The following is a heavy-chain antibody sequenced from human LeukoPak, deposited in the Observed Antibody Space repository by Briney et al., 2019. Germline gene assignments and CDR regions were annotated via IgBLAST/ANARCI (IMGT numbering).Heavy chain of an antibody. CDR3: ARNAYGGDIFDY. CDR1: GFTFSSYG. Sequence: PGRSLRLSCAASGFTFSSYGMHWVRQAPGKGLEWVAIIWYDGSNENYVDSVQGRFTIFRDNSKNTLYLQMNSLRAEDTAVYYCARNAYGGDIFDYWGQGTLVTVSS. D-gene: IGHD4/OR15-4a*01. CDR2: IWYDGSNE. J-gene: IGHJ4*02. V-gene: IGHV3-33*01.